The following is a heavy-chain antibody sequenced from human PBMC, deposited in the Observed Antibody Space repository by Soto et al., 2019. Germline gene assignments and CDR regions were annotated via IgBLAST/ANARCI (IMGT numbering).Heavy chain of an antibody. CDR3: ARGPRFNIAAAGRPGYFQH. J-gene: IGHJ1*01. CDR1: GYTFTSYG. D-gene: IGHD6-13*01. CDR2: ISAYNGNT. Sequence: QVQLVQSGAEVKKPGASVKVSCKASGYTFTSYGISWVRQAPGQGLEWMGWISAYNGNTNYAQKLQGRVTMTTDTCTSTAYMELRSLRSDDTAVYYCARGPRFNIAAAGRPGYFQHWGQGTLVTVSS. V-gene: IGHV1-18*01.